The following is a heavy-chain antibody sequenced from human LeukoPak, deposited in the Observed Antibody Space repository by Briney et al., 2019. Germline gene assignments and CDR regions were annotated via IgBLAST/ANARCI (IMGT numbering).Heavy chain of an antibody. CDR3: ARDRRGSFYTFDL. Sequence: PSETLSLTCSVSGASINGYFWNWVRQTPEQGLEWVGYVSHTGATTTNPTLKSRVSITIDTSKSQISLTMTSVTAADSALYYCARDRRGSFYTFDLWGPGTIVSVS. D-gene: IGHD1-26*01. V-gene: IGHV4-59*01. J-gene: IGHJ3*01. CDR1: GASINGYF. CDR2: VSHTGAT.